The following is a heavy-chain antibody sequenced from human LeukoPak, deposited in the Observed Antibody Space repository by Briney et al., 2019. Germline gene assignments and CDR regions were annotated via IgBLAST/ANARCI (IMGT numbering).Heavy chain of an antibody. CDR1: GGSISSYY. CDR3: ARVSVVVTATEGRKDSFDI. J-gene: IGHJ3*02. Sequence: PSETLSLTCTASGGSISSYYWSWIRQPPGKGLEWIGYIYYSGSTNYNPSLKSRVTISVDTSKNQFSLKVISVTAADTAVYNCARVSVVVTATEGRKDSFDIWGQGTMVTVSS. V-gene: IGHV4-59*01. D-gene: IGHD2-21*02. CDR2: IYYSGST.